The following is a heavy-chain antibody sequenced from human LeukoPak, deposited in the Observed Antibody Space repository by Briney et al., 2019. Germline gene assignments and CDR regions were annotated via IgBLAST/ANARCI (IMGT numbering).Heavy chain of an antibody. V-gene: IGHV7-4-1*02. Sequence: RASVKVSCKASGYTFTSYAMNWVRQAPGQGLEWMGWININTGNPTYAQGFTGRFVFSLDTSVSTAYLQISSLKAEDTAVYYCARDLEYYYGSGSKTDDYWGQGTLVTVSS. CDR1: GYTFTSYA. CDR3: ARDLEYYYGSGSKTDDY. J-gene: IGHJ4*02. D-gene: IGHD3-10*01. CDR2: ININTGNP.